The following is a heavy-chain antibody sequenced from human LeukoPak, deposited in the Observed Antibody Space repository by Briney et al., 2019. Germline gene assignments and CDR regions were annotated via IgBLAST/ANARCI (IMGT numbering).Heavy chain of an antibody. J-gene: IGHJ4*02. CDR3: ARRGGSLNFFDY. D-gene: IGHD3-10*01. Sequence: GESLKISCKASGFSFSTYWIGWVRQMPGKGLEWMGIIYPGDSDTKYSPSFQGQVTISADKSIATAYLQWSSLKASDTAMYYCARRGGSLNFFDYWGQGTLVTASS. CDR1: GFSFSTYW. CDR2: IYPGDSDT. V-gene: IGHV5-51*01.